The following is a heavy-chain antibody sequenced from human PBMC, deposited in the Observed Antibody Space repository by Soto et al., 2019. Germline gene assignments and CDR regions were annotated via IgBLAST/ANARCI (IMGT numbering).Heavy chain of an antibody. Sequence: EVQLLESGGGLVQPGGSLRLSCAASGFTFSSYAMSWVRQAPGKGLEWVSAISGSGGSTYYADSVKGRFTISRDNSKNTLYLQMNSLRAEDTAVYYCAKVERQVNIAAAVHAFDYWGQGTLVTVSS. V-gene: IGHV3-23*01. J-gene: IGHJ4*02. CDR2: ISGSGGST. CDR3: AKVERQVNIAAAVHAFDY. CDR1: GFTFSSYA. D-gene: IGHD6-13*01.